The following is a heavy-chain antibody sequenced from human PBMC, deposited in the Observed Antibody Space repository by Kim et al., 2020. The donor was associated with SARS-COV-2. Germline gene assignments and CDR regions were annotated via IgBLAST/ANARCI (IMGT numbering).Heavy chain of an antibody. CDR3: ARVEYDTSDYYYNTFDY. D-gene: IGHD3-22*01. V-gene: IGHV4-34*01. J-gene: IGHJ4*02. Sequence: SETLSLTCAVYGGSFSNYYWSWIRQPPGKGLEWIGEINHNGVVNYNPSLKSRVTISVDTPKNHFSLKLSSVTAADTAVYYCARVEYDTSDYYYNTFDYWGQGTLVTVSS. CDR1: GGSFSNYY. CDR2: INHNGVV.